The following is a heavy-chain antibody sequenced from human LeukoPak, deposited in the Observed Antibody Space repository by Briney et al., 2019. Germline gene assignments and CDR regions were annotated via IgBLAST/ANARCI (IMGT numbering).Heavy chain of an antibody. J-gene: IGHJ6*02. V-gene: IGHV3-30*18. Sequence: PGGSLRLSCAASGFTFSSYGMHWVRQAPSKGLEWVAVISYDGSNKYYADSVKGRFTISRDNSKNTLYLQMNSLRAEDTAVYYCAKVEAYSGSKGYYYYGMDVWGQGTTVTVSS. CDR1: GFTFSSYG. D-gene: IGHD5-12*01. CDR3: AKVEAYSGSKGYYYYGMDV. CDR2: ISYDGSNK.